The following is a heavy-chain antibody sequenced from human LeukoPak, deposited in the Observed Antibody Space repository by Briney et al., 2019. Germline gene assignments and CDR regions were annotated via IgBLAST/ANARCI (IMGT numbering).Heavy chain of an antibody. D-gene: IGHD2-2*01. J-gene: IGHJ4*02. CDR2: IYHSGST. CDR1: GGSISSGGYY. Sequence: SETLSLTCTVSGGSISSGGYYWSWIRQPPGRGLEWIGYIYHSGSTYYNPSLKSRVTISVDRSKNQFSLKLSSVTAADTAVYYCARDCPSGWDCSSTSLFDYWGQGTLVTVSS. CDR3: ARDCPSGWDCSSTSLFDY. V-gene: IGHV4-30-2*01.